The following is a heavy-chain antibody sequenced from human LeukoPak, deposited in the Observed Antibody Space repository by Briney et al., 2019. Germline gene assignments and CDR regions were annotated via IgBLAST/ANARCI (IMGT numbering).Heavy chain of an antibody. J-gene: IGHJ6*02. V-gene: IGHV4-61*02. CDR2: IYTSGST. Sequence: SETLSLTCTVSGFSISSGSYYWSWIRQPAGKGLEWIGRIYTSGSTNYNPSLKSRVTISVDTSKNQFSLKLSSVTAADTAVYYCARDPGGSYPRMGYYGMDVWGQGTTVTVSS. CDR1: GFSISSGSYY. D-gene: IGHD1-26*01. CDR3: ARDPGGSYPRMGYYGMDV.